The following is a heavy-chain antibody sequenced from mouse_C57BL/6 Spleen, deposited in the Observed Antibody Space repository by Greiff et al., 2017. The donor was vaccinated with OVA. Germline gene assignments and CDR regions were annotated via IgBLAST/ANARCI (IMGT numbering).Heavy chain of an antibody. Sequence: VQVVESGPGLVQPSQSLSITCTVSGFSLTSYGVHWVRQSPGKGLEWLGVIWSGGSTDYNAAFISGLSISKDNSKSQVYLKMNRLQADDTAIYNCAGNHYYYERRAYWGQGTLVTVSA. CDR3: AGNHYYYERRAY. V-gene: IGHV2-2*01. CDR1: GFSLTSYG. J-gene: IGHJ3*01. D-gene: IGHD1-1*01. CDR2: IWSGGST.